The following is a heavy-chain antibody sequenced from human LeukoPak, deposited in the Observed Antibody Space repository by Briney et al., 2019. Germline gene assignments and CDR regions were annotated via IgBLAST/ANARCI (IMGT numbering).Heavy chain of an antibody. CDR2: IYYSGST. J-gene: IGHJ6*02. CDR1: GGSISSGGYY. CDR3: ARAAEYQLHYTVHYGMDV. V-gene: IGHV4-31*03. Sequence: SGTLSLTCTVSGGSISSGGYYWSWIRQHPGKGLEWIGYIYYSGSTYYNPSLKSRVTISVDTSKNQFSLKLSSVTAADTAVYYCARAAEYQLHYTVHYGMDVWGQGTTVTVSS. D-gene: IGHD2-2*01.